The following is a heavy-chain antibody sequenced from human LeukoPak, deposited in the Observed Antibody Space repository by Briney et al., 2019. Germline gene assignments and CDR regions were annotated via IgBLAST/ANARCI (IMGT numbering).Heavy chain of an antibody. J-gene: IGHJ4*02. Sequence: GGSLRLSCAASGFTFNSYAMSWVRQAPGKGLEWVSAISGSGATTYYADSVRGRFTISRDNSKNTLYLQMNSLRAEDTAVYYCATFSYGGNAGGSVGYWGQGTRVTVSS. CDR2: ISGSGATT. CDR1: GFTFNSYA. CDR3: ATFSYGGNAGGSVGY. D-gene: IGHD4-23*01. V-gene: IGHV3-23*01.